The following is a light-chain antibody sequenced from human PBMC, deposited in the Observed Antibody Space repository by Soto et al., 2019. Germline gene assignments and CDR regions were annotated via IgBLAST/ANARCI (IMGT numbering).Light chain of an antibody. V-gene: IGKV1-9*01. CDR3: QQYNSYSWT. Sequence: IQLPQSPSSLSASVVDIVTITCRASQGISNVLAWYKQKPGKAPKLLIYAASTLQSGVPSRFSGSGSGTEFTLTISSLQPDDFATYYCQQYNSYSWTFGQGTKVDIK. J-gene: IGKJ1*01. CDR1: QGISNV. CDR2: AAS.